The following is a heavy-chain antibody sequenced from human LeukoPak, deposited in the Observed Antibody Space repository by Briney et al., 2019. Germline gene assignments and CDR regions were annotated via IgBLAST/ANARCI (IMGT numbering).Heavy chain of an antibody. CDR2: INHSGST. Sequence: SETLSLTCAVYGGSFSGCYWSWIRQPPGKGLEWIGEINHSGSTNYNPSLKSRVTISVDTSKNQFSLKLSSVTAADTAVYYCARVPGDYWGQGTLVTVSS. CDR1: GGSFSGCY. J-gene: IGHJ4*02. CDR3: ARVPGDY. V-gene: IGHV4-34*01.